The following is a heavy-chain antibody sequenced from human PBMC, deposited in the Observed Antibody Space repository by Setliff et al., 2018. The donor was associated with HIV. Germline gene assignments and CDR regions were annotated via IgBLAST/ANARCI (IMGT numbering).Heavy chain of an antibody. D-gene: IGHD2-2*01. CDR3: ARQPGRAAMGRENYYYYYMDV. J-gene: IGHJ6*03. CDR1: GYSFTNYW. CDR2: IFPGDSDT. Sequence: ESLKISCTGSGYSFTNYWIGWVRQMPGKGLEWMGIIFPGDSDTRYSPSFQGQVTISADTSISTAYLQWRSLKASDTAMYYCARQPGRAAMGRENYYYYYMDVWGKGTTVTV. V-gene: IGHV5-51*01.